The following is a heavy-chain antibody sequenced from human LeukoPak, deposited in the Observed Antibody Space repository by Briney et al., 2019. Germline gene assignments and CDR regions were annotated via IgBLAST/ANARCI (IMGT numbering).Heavy chain of an antibody. CDR3: ARSDHSHFVNWFDS. V-gene: IGHV4-39*01. CDR2: VSNGGST. CDR1: GGSVSTSTHY. Sequence: SETLSLTCTVSGGSVSTSTHYWGWIRHPPGKGLEWIGSVSNGGSTSYNPSLTSRISISVDTSKNQFSLKLNSVIAADTALYYCARSDHSHFVNWFDSWGQGILVAVSS. J-gene: IGHJ5*01. D-gene: IGHD2-21*01.